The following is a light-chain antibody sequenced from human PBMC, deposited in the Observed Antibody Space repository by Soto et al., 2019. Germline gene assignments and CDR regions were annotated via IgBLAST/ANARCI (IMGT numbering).Light chain of an antibody. J-gene: IGKJ2*01. V-gene: IGKV3-20*01. Sequence: VLTQSPGTLSLSPGERATISCRASQSITRFYLAWYQHKPGQAPRLLIYGASSRATGIPHRFSGSESGTDFTLPISRLEPEDCGVYYCQQSGGSPPYTFGQGTRLEIK. CDR2: GAS. CDR1: QSITRFY. CDR3: QQSGGSPPYT.